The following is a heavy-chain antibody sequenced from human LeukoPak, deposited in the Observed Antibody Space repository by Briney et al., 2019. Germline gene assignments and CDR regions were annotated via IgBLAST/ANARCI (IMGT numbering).Heavy chain of an antibody. V-gene: IGHV1-24*01. CDR3: ARDNYSGYDSYGAFDI. J-gene: IGHJ3*02. Sequence: ASVKVSCKVSGYTLTELSMHWVRQAPGKGLEWMGGFDPEDGETIYAQKFQGRITMTEDTSTDTAYMELSSLRSEDTAVYYCARDNYSGYDSYGAFDIWGQGTMVTVSS. CDR1: GYTLTELS. D-gene: IGHD5-12*01. CDR2: FDPEDGET.